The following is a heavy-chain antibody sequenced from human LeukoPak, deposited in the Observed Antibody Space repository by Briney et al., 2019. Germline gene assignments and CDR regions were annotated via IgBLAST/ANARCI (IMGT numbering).Heavy chain of an antibody. D-gene: IGHD1/OR15-1a*01. CDR2: INSEGSSA. CDR1: GFTFSSYW. V-gene: IGHV3-74*01. CDR3: ARDSAGVWNNFDY. Sequence: GGSLSLSCVASGFTFSSYWMHWVRQAPGKRLVWVSRINSEGSSATYADSVKGRFTISRDNAKNTLYLQMNSLRAEDTAVCYCARDSAGVWNNFDYWGQGTLVTVSS. J-gene: IGHJ4*02.